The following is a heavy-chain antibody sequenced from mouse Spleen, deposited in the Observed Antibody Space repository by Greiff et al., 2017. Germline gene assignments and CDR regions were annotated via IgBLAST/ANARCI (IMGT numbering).Heavy chain of an antibody. J-gene: IGHJ3*01. CDR1: GFTFSSYT. V-gene: IGHV5-12-2*01. CDR2: ISNGGGST. CDR3: ARRERAWFAY. Sequence: EVMLVESGGGLVQPGGSLKLSCAASGFTFSSYTMSWVRQTPEKRLEWVAYISNGGGSTYYPDTVKGRFTISRDNAKNTLYLQMSSLKSEDTAMYYCARRERAWFAYWGQGTLVTVSA.